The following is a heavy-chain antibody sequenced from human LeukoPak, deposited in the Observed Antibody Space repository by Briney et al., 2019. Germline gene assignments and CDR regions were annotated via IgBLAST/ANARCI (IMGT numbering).Heavy chain of an antibody. CDR2: IRHDGSIK. CDR1: GFIFSTYG. Sequence: GGSLRLSCAASGFIFSTYGMYCVRQAPGKGLEWVAFIRHDGSIKNYADSVKGRSTISRDNSKNTLYLQMNSLRAEDTAVYYCAKDSLADIDYWGQGTLVTVSS. V-gene: IGHV3-30*02. CDR3: AKDSLADIDY. J-gene: IGHJ4*02. D-gene: IGHD3-16*01.